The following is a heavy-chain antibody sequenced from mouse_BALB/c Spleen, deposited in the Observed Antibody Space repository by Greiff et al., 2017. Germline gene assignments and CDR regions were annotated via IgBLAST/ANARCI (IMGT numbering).Heavy chain of an antibody. CDR3: AGMIGDYYGSSYRYFDV. CDR2: ILPGSGST. V-gene: IGHV1-9*01. D-gene: IGHD1-1*01. Sequence: VQLQQSGAELMKPGASVKISCKATGYTFSSYWIEWVKQRPGHGLEWIGEILPGSGSTNYNEKFKGKATFTADTSSNTAYMQLSSLTSEDSAVYYCAGMIGDYYGSSYRYFDVWGAGTTVTVSS. CDR1: GYTFSSYW. J-gene: IGHJ1*01.